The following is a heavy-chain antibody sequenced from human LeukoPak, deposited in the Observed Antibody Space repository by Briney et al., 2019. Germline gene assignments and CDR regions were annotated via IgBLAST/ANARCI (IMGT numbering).Heavy chain of an antibody. CDR1: GYTFTSYG. CDR2: ISAYNGNT. J-gene: IGHJ6*02. V-gene: IGHV1-18*01. CDR3: ARDQAGTTTYYYYGMDV. D-gene: IGHD1-7*01. Sequence: ASVKVSCKASGYTFTSYGISWVRQAPGQGLEWMGWISAYNGNTNYAQKIQGRVTMTTDTSTSTAYMELRSLRSDDTAVYYCARDQAGTTTYYYYGMDVWGQGTTVTVSS.